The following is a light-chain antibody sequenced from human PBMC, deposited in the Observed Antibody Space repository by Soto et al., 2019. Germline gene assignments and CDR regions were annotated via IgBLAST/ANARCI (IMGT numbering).Light chain of an antibody. CDR1: QSVGSK. V-gene: IGKV3-15*01. CDR3: QQYNTWRSIT. Sequence: EIVVTQSPATRSFSGVERFXXSCRASQSVGSKVAWYQQKPGQAPRLLIYDTSIRATGIPARFSGSGFGTEFTLTITSQQSEDFAVYHCQQYNTWRSITFGQGTRLEIK. CDR2: DTS. J-gene: IGKJ5*01.